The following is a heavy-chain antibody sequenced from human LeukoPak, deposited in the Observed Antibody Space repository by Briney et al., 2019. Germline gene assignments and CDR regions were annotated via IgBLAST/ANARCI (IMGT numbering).Heavy chain of an antibody. CDR1: GGSISSGGYY. D-gene: IGHD3-10*01. CDR3: ARYGSGSRSTADWFDP. J-gene: IGHJ5*02. Sequence: SQTLSLTCTVSGGSISSGGYYWSWIRQHPGKGLEWIGYIYYSGSTYYNPSLKGRVTISVDTSKNQFSLKLSSVTAADTAVYYCARYGSGSRSTADWFDPWGQGTLVTVSS. V-gene: IGHV4-31*03. CDR2: IYYSGST.